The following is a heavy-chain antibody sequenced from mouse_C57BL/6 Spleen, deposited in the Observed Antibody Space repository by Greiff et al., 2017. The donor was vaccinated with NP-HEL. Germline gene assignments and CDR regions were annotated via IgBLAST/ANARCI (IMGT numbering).Heavy chain of an antibody. Sequence: VQLVESGAELVRPGASVKLSCKASGYTFTDYYINWVKQRPGQGLEWIARIYPGSGNTYYNEKFKGKATLTAEKSSSTAYMQLSSLTSEDSAVYLCARKNYGSSYWFAYWGQGTLVTVSA. V-gene: IGHV1-76*01. CDR3: ARKNYGSSYWFAY. CDR1: GYTFTDYY. D-gene: IGHD1-1*01. J-gene: IGHJ3*01. CDR2: IYPGSGNT.